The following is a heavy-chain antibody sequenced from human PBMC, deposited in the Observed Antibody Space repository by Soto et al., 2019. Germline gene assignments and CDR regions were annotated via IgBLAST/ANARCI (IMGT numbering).Heavy chain of an antibody. CDR3: ARDVDYYYYYGMDV. CDR1: GGSISSGGYY. V-gene: IGHV4-31*03. Sequence: QVQLQESGPGLVKPSQTLSLTCTVSGGSISSGGYYWSWIRQHPGKGLEWIGYIYYSGSTYYNPSIKSRVTISVDTSKNQFSLKLSSVTAADTAVYYCARDVDYYYYYGMDVWGQGTTVTVSS. CDR2: IYYSGST. J-gene: IGHJ6*02.